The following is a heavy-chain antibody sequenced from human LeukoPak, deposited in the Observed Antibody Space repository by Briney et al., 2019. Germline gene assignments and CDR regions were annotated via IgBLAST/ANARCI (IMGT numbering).Heavy chain of an antibody. CDR2: IIPIFGTA. J-gene: IGHJ4*02. Sequence: ASVKVSCKTSGGTFRSYAISWVRQAPGQGLEWMGGIIPIFGTANYAQKFQGRVTITADESTSTAYMELSSLRSEDTAVYYCFITAMVPAGFDYWGQGTLVTVSS. V-gene: IGHV1-69*13. CDR1: GGTFRSYA. D-gene: IGHD5-18*01. CDR3: FITAMVPAGFDY.